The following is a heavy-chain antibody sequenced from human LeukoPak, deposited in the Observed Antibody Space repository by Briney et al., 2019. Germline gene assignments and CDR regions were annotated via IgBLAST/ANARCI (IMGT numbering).Heavy chain of an antibody. CDR2: IYHSGST. J-gene: IGHJ6*03. CDR3: ARHSPQNYYYYYMDV. V-gene: IGHV4-38-2*01. CDR1: GYSISSGYY. Sequence: SETLSLTCAVSGYSISSGYYWGWIRQPPGKGLEWIGSIYHSGSTYYNPSLKSRDTISVDTSKNQFSLKLSSVTAADTAVYYCARHSPQNYYYYYMDVWGKGTTVTVSS.